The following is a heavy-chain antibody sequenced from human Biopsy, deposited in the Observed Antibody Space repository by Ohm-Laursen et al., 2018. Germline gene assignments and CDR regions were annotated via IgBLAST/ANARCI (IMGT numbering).Heavy chain of an antibody. D-gene: IGHD3-9*01. CDR2: ITTDSGRI. V-gene: IGHV3-23*01. J-gene: IGHJ4*02. Sequence: SLRLSCAASGFTLSDGMTWVRQAPGKGLEWVSSITTDSGRIFYADSVRGRFTISRDKSKNTLYLQMNSLRAEDTAEYYCARHPRYNDYWGQGTLVTVSS. CDR1: GFTLSDG. CDR3: ARHPRYNDY.